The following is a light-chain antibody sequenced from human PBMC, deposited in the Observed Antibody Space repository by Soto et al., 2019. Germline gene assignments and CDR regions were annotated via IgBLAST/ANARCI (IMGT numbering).Light chain of an antibody. J-gene: IGKJ4*01. Sequence: DIQLTQSPFFLSASVGDRVTITCRASQAITNNLAWYQQKPGKPPKLLIYQESTLQSGVPSRFSGSKSGTKFTLTIDSLQPEDFATYYCQQVKSYPRTFGGGTKVEIK. CDR1: QAITNN. V-gene: IGKV1-9*01. CDR2: QES. CDR3: QQVKSYPRT.